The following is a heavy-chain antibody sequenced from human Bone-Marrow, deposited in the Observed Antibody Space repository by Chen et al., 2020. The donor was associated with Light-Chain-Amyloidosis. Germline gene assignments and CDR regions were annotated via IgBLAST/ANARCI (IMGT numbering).Heavy chain of an antibody. J-gene: IGHJ4*02. CDR3: ARTQDDYVWGSYRFDY. CDR2: IYYSGST. CDR1: GGSISSYY. Sequence: QVQLQESGPGLVKPXXXXXXTCTVSGGSISSYYWSWIRQPPGKGLEWIGYIYYSGSTNYNPSLKSRVTISVDTSKNQFSLKXXXXXAXXXAVYYCARTQDDYVWGSYRFDYWGQGTLVTVSS. D-gene: IGHD3-16*02. V-gene: IGHV4-59*01.